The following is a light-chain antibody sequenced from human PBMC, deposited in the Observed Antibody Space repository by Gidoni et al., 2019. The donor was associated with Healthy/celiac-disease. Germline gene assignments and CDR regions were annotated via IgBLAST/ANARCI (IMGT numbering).Light chain of an antibody. V-gene: IGKV3-20*01. CDR1: QSVSSIY. J-gene: IGKJ5*01. CDR3: QQYGSSPPSIT. Sequence: ELVLTQSPGTLSLSPGERATLSCSASQSVSSIYLAWYQQKPGQAPRLLIYGASSRATGIPDRFSGSGSGTDFTLTISRLEHEDFAVYYCQQYGSSPPSITFGQGTRLEIK. CDR2: GAS.